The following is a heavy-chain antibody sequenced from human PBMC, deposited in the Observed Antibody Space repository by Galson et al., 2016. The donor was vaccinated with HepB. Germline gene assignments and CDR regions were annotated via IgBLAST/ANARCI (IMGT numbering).Heavy chain of an antibody. CDR1: GFTFSRYS. V-gene: IGHV3-21*01. D-gene: IGHD5-24*01. CDR3: ARQPSRWLQPLDY. J-gene: IGHJ4*02. CDR2: ISRGTSYI. Sequence: SLRLSCAAAGFTFSRYSMNWVRQAPGKGLEWVSFISRGTSYIYYADSVKGRFTISRDNAKNSLFLQMNSLRAEDTAVYYCARQPSRWLQPLDYWGQGTLVTVSS.